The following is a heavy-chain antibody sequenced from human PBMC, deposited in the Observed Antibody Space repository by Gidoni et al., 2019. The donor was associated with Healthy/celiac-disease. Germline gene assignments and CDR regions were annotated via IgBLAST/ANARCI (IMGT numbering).Heavy chain of an antibody. D-gene: IGHD3-3*02. V-gene: IGHV3-48*03. Sequence: VQLVESGGGSLQPGGSLRLSCSASGFPFSSYEMNWVRQAPGKGLEWVSYISSSGSTIYYADSVKGRFTISRDNAKNSLYLQMNSLRAEDTAVYYCARDVAVLFYWGQGTLVTVSS. J-gene: IGHJ4*02. CDR1: GFPFSSYE. CDR3: ARDVAVLFY. CDR2: ISSSGSTI.